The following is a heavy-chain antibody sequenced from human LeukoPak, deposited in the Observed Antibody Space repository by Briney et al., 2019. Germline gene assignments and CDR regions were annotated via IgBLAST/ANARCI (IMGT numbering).Heavy chain of an antibody. J-gene: IGHJ4*02. Sequence: SETLSLTCTVSGGSISSYYWSWIRQPPGKGLEWIGYIYYSGSTNYNPSLKSRVTISVDTSKNQFSLKLSSVTVADTAVYYCARDHTANYVFDYWGQGTLVTVSS. CDR1: GGSISSYY. D-gene: IGHD5-18*01. CDR2: IYYSGST. V-gene: IGHV4-59*01. CDR3: ARDHTANYVFDY.